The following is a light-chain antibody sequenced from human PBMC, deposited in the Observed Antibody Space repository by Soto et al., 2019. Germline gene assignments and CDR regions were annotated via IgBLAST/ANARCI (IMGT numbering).Light chain of an antibody. Sequence: DSQMTQSPSSVSASVGDIVTITCRASQDISTYLAWYQQRPGKAPNLLIYAASTLQSGVPSRFSRSGSGTDFSLPISSLQPEDSATYYGQQTNSFPLTFGGGTKVEIK. V-gene: IGKV1-12*01. CDR1: QDISTY. CDR2: AAS. J-gene: IGKJ4*01. CDR3: QQTNSFPLT.